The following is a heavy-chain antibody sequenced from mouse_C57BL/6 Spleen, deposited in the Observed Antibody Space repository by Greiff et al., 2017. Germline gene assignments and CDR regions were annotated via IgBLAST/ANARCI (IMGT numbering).Heavy chain of an antibody. CDR1: GFTFTDYY. V-gene: IGHV7-3*01. Sequence: EVKVVESGGGLVQPGGSLSLSCAASGFTFTDYYMSWVRQPPGKALEWLGFIRNKANGYTTEYSASVKGRFTISRDNSQSILYLQMNALRAEDSATYYCARSLYYYGSTSYAMDYWGQGTSVTVSS. CDR2: IRNKANGYTT. D-gene: IGHD1-1*01. J-gene: IGHJ4*01. CDR3: ARSLYYYGSTSYAMDY.